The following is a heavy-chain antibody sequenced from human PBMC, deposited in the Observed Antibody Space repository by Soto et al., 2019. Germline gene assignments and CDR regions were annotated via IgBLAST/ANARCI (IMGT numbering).Heavy chain of an antibody. V-gene: IGHV3-23*01. Sequence: SLRLSCAASGFTFNTYAMSWVRQAPGKGLEWVSGISGSGFTPYYADSVKGRFTISRDNSRKTVYLQMDSLRAEDTAIYYCAKNWGGIPRGYFDYWGLGTLVTVSS. CDR2: ISGSGFTP. CDR1: GFTFNTYA. J-gene: IGHJ4*02. D-gene: IGHD3-16*01. CDR3: AKNWGGIPRGYFDY.